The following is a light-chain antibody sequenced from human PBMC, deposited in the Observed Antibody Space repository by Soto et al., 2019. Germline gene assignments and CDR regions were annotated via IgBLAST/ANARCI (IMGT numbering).Light chain of an antibody. CDR3: QQFGNSPYT. CDR1: QSVSSSY. Sequence: EIVLTQSPGTLSLSPGERATLSCRASQSVSSSYLAWYQQKPGYAPRLLIYGASSRATGIPDRFSGSGSGTDFTLTISRLEPEDFAVYYCQQFGNSPYTFGQGTRLEIK. V-gene: IGKV3-20*01. J-gene: IGKJ2*01. CDR2: GAS.